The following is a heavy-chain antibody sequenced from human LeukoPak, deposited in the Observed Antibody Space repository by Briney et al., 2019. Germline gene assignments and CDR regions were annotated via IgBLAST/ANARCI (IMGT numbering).Heavy chain of an antibody. Sequence: GGSLRLSCAASGFTFSNYGIHWVRQAPGKGLKWVAVISYDGSNKYYADSVKGRFTISRDNSKNTLYLQMNSLRAEDTAVYYCAKVRTQFCSGGNCFNYYFDYWGQGTLVTVSS. V-gene: IGHV3-30*18. CDR1: GFTFSNYG. J-gene: IGHJ4*02. D-gene: IGHD2-15*01. CDR2: ISYDGSNK. CDR3: AKVRTQFCSGGNCFNYYFDY.